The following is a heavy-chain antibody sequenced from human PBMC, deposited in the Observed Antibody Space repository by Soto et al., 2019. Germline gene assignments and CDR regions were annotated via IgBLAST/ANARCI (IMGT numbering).Heavy chain of an antibody. CDR2: INAGNGNT. V-gene: IGHV1-3*01. J-gene: IGHJ4*02. CDR1: GYTSNNYA. CDR3: ARERISMVRGAPFY. D-gene: IGHD3-10*01. Sequence: QAQLVQSGAEVKKPGASVKVSCKASGYTSNNYAMHWVRQAPGQGLEWMGCINAGNGNTKYSQKFQDRVTISRDTSASTAYMELSSLRYEDTAFYYCARERISMVRGAPFYRGQGTLVTVSS.